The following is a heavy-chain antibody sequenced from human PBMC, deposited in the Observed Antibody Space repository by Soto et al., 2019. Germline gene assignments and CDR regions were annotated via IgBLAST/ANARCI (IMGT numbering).Heavy chain of an antibody. CDR3: ARQDRVVAEGRWFDP. Sequence: SETLSLTCTVSGGSISSSSYYWCWIRHPPGKGLEWIGSIYYSGSTYYNPSLKSRVTISVDTSKNQFSLKLSSVTASDTAVYYCARQDRVVAEGRWFDPWGQATLVTVSS. J-gene: IGHJ5*02. CDR1: GGSISSSSYY. CDR2: IYYSGST. D-gene: IGHD2-15*01. V-gene: IGHV4-39*01.